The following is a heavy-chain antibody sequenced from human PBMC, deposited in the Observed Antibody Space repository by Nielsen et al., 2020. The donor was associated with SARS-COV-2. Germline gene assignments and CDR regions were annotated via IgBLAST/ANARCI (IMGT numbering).Heavy chain of an antibody. J-gene: IGHJ4*02. CDR2: ISGSGSYI. D-gene: IGHD3-22*01. Sequence: GGSLRLSCEVAGFTLRSYTMIWVRQPPGKGLEWVSSISGSGSYIYYADSVKGRFTISRDNGDNLLFLQLDSLKVEDTTVFYCVTYDETGFHWGQGTLVTVSS. CDR3: VTYDETGFH. CDR1: GFTLRSYT. V-gene: IGHV3-21*06.